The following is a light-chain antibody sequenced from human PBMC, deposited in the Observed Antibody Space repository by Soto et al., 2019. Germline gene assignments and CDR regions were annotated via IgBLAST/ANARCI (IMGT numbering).Light chain of an antibody. V-gene: IGKV1-33*01. Sequence: DIQMTPSPSSLSASVGDRVTITCQASQDISNYLNWYQQKPGKAPKLLIYDASNLETGVPSRFSGSGTGTDFTFTISSLQPEDIATYHCQQYDNLPPYTFGQGTKLEIK. J-gene: IGKJ2*01. CDR1: QDISNY. CDR3: QQYDNLPPYT. CDR2: DAS.